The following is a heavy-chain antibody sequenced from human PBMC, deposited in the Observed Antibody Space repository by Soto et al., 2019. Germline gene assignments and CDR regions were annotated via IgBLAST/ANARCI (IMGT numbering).Heavy chain of an antibody. J-gene: IGHJ3*02. V-gene: IGHV4-34*01. CDR1: GGSFSGYY. D-gene: IGHD6-13*01. CDR3: ARGSSWYAFDI. CDR2: IKHSGST. Sequence: SETLSLTCAVYGGSFSGYYWSWIRQPPGKGLEWIGEIKHSGSTNYNPSLKSRVTISVDTSKNQFSLKLSSVTAADTAVYYCARGSSWYAFDIWGQGTMVTVSS.